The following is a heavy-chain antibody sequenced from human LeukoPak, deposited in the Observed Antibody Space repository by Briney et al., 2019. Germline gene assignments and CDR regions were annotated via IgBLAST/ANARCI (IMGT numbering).Heavy chain of an antibody. CDR2: IYYSGST. J-gene: IGHJ6*02. V-gene: IGHV4-59*01. CDR3: ARDRIYYGMDV. Sequence: SETLSLTCTVSGGSISSYYWSWIRQPPGKGLEWIGYIYYSGSTNYNPSLKSRVTISVDTSKNQFSLKLSSVTAADTAVYYCARDRIYYGMDVWGQGTTVTVSS. CDR1: GGSISSYY.